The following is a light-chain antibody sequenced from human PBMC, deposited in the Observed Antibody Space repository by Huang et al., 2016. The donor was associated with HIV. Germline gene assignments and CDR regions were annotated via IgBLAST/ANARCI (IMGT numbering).Light chain of an antibody. J-gene: IGKJ1*01. Sequence: EIILTQSPATLSLFPGERATLACRASQSVSTYLAWYQQKPGKAPRLLIYDASKRAAGIPARFSGSGSATDFTLTISSLEPEDFAVYYCQQRSNWPGTFGQGTKVEV. V-gene: IGKV3-11*01. CDR3: QQRSNWPGT. CDR1: QSVSTY. CDR2: DAS.